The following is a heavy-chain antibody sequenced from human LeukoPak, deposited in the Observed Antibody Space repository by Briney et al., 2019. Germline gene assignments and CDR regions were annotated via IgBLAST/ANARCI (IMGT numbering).Heavy chain of an antibody. CDR1: GLTISRYG. D-gene: IGHD3-10*02. V-gene: IGHV3-30*03. CDR2: ISYDGSTK. J-gene: IGHJ5*02. Sequence: GGSLRLSCAASGLTISRYGMHWVRQAPGKGLEWVAVISYDGSTKNYADSVKDRFTISRDNAENKLYLQMSSLRVEDTAVYYCAGVPNVREGDWFDPWGQGTLVIVSS. CDR3: AGVPNVREGDWFDP.